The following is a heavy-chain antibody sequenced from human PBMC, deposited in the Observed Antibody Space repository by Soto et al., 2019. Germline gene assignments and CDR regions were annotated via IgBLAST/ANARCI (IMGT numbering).Heavy chain of an antibody. CDR3: NTAVLWFGELFDY. CDR2: IKSKTDGGTT. CDR1: GFTFSNAW. Sequence: GGSLRLSCAASGFTFSNAWMSGVRQAPGKGLEWVGRIKSKTDGGTTDYAAPGKGRFTISRDDSKNTLYLQMNSLKTEDTAVYYCNTAVLWFGELFDYWGQGTLVTVSS. J-gene: IGHJ4*02. V-gene: IGHV3-15*01. D-gene: IGHD3-10*01.